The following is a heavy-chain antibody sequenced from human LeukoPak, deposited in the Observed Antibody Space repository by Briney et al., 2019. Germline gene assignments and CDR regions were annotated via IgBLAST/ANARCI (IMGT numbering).Heavy chain of an antibody. Sequence: ASVKVSCKASGGTFSSYAISWVGQAPGQGLEWMGGIIPIFGTANYAQKFQGRVTITTDESTSTAYMELSSLRSEDTAVYYCARTRGLRFLEWLLAGPGFDLWGRGTLVTVSS. J-gene: IGHJ2*01. CDR3: ARTRGLRFLEWLLAGPGFDL. D-gene: IGHD3-3*01. V-gene: IGHV1-69*05. CDR2: IIPIFGTA. CDR1: GGTFSSYA.